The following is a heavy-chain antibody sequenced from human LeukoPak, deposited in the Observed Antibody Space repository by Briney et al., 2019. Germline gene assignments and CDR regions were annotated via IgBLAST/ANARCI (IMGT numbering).Heavy chain of an antibody. V-gene: IGHV1-18*04. J-gene: IGHJ6*02. CDR1: GYTFANYY. CDR2: ISAYNGNT. Sequence: ASVRVSCKASGYTFANYYMHWVRQAPGQGLEWMGWISAYNGNTNYAQKLQGRVTMTTDTSTSTAYMELRSLRSDDTAVYYCARPMVRGDHYYYYGMDVWGQGTTVTVSS. D-gene: IGHD3-10*01. CDR3: ARPMVRGDHYYYYGMDV.